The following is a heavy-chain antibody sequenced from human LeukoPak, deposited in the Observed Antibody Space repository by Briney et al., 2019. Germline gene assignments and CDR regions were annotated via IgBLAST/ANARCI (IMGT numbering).Heavy chain of an antibody. CDR2: IYYSGST. CDR3: ARGGWYYDC. V-gene: IGHV4-59*01. J-gene: IGHJ4*02. CDR1: GVSISTYY. D-gene: IGHD6-19*01. Sequence: PSETLSLTCTVSGVSISTYYWSWIRQPPGKGLEWIGYIYYSGSTKYNPSLKSRVTISVDTSKIQFSLKLSSVTAADTAVYYCARGGWYYDCWGQGTLVTVSS.